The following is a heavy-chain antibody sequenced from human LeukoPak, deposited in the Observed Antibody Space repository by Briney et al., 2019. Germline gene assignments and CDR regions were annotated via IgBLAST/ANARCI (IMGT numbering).Heavy chain of an antibody. J-gene: IGHJ6*03. CDR1: GFTFSTYR. D-gene: IGHD4-11*01. Sequence: SGGSLRLSCAASGFTFSTYRMSWVRQAPGKGLEWVANIKQDGSEKHYVDSVKGRFTISRDNAKNSLYLQMSSLRAEDTAVYYCTRVEETATTAAIIRKYSYYYYYMDVWGEGNTVTVSS. V-gene: IGHV3-7*01. CDR3: TRVEETATTAAIIRKYSYYYYYMDV. CDR2: IKQDGSEK.